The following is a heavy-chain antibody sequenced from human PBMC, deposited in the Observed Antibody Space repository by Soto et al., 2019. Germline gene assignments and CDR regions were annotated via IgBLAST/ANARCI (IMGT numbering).Heavy chain of an antibody. CDR2: ISGSGGST. J-gene: IGHJ4*02. Sequence: GGSLRLSCAASGFTVSSNYMSWVRQAPGKGLEWVSVISGSGGSTYYADSVKGRFTISRDNSKNTLYLQMNSLRAEDTAVYYCAKVLYLPALWGQGTLVTVSS. D-gene: IGHD2-8*01. CDR3: AKVLYLPAL. V-gene: IGHV3-23*01. CDR1: GFTVSSNY.